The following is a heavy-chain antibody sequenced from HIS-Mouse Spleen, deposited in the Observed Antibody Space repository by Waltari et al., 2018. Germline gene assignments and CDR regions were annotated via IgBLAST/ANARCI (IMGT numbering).Heavy chain of an antibody. CDR2: INPKSGGT. D-gene: IGHD3-22*01. V-gene: IGHV1-2*02. CDR1: GYTFTGYY. J-gene: IGHJ3*02. Sequence: QVQLVQSGAEVKKPGASVKVSCKASGYTFTGYYMHWVRQAPGQGLEWMGWINPKSGGTNYAQKFQGRVTMTRDTSISTAYMELSRLRSDDTAVYYCARVREVVVIHDAFDIWGQGTMVTVSS. CDR3: ARVREVVVIHDAFDI.